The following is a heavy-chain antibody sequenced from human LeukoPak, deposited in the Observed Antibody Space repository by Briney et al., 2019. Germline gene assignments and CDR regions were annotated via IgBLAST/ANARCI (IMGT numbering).Heavy chain of an antibody. CDR2: ISGSGGST. Sequence: GGSLRLSCAASGFTFSSYAMSWVRQAPGKGLEWVSAISGSGGSTYYADSVKGRFTISRDNAKNSLYLQMNSLRAEDTAVYYCAREVGATVKAFDYWGQGTLVTVSS. J-gene: IGHJ4*02. CDR3: AREVGATVKAFDY. V-gene: IGHV3-23*01. D-gene: IGHD1-26*01. CDR1: GFTFSSYA.